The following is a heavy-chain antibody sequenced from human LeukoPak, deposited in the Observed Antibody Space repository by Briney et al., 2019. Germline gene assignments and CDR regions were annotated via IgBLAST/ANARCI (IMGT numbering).Heavy chain of an antibody. CDR2: IYYSGST. D-gene: IGHD1-26*01. CDR1: GGSISSSSYY. Sequence: SETLSLTCTVSGGSISSSSYYWGWIRQPPGKGLEWIGSIYYSGSTYYNPSLKSRVTIFVDTSKNQFSLKLSSVTAADTAVYYCARQVSGRLYYYYYMDVWGKGTTVTVSS. CDR3: ARQVSGRLYYYYYMDV. V-gene: IGHV4-39*01. J-gene: IGHJ6*03.